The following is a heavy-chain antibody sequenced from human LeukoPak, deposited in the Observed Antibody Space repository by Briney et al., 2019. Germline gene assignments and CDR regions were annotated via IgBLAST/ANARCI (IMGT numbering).Heavy chain of an antibody. CDR1: GGSISSGDYF. CDR3: ARTRDDSSGYYRSYYYYGMDV. D-gene: IGHD3-22*01. V-gene: IGHV4-61*02. J-gene: IGHJ6*02. Sequence: SETLSLTCTVSGGSISSGDYFWSWSRQPAGKGLEWIGRIYASGTINYNPSLKSRVTISVDTSKNQFSLKLSSVTAADTAVYYCARTRDDSSGYYRSYYYYGMDVWGQGTTVTVSS. CDR2: IYASGTI.